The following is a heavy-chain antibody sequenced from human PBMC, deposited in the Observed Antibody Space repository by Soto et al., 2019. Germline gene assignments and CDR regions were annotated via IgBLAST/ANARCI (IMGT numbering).Heavy chain of an antibody. Sequence: GGSLRLSCAAYGFTFSSYGMHWVRQAPGKGLEWVAVIWYDGSNKYYADSVKVRFTISRDNSKTTLYLQMNSLRAEDTAVYYFARDNTPPITMVRGGFSAAWFDPWGQGTLVTVSS. CDR2: IWYDGSNK. CDR3: ARDNTPPITMVRGGFSAAWFDP. J-gene: IGHJ5*02. CDR1: GFTFSSYG. D-gene: IGHD3-10*01. V-gene: IGHV3-33*01.